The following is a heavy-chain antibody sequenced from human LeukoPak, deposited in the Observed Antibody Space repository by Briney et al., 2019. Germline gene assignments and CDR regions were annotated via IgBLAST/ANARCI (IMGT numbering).Heavy chain of an antibody. Sequence: GGSLRLSCAASGFTFSSYSMNWVRQAPGKGLEWVSSISSNSGNIKYADSVKGRFTISRDNAKNSLYLQMNSLRAEDTALYYCARLAGYYDSSGYPHDAFDIWGQGTMVTVSS. J-gene: IGHJ3*02. V-gene: IGHV3-21*04. CDR2: ISSNSGNI. CDR1: GFTFSSYS. D-gene: IGHD3-22*01. CDR3: ARLAGYYDSSGYPHDAFDI.